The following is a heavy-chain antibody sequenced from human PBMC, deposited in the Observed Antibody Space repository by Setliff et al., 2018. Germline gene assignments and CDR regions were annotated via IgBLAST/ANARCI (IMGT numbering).Heavy chain of an antibody. CDR3: ARGGTFRYFDY. D-gene: IGHD5-12*01. Sequence: SETLSLTCTVSGDSISSRRNYWGWFRQPAGKELEWIGQIYTSWSTNYNPSLKSRVTVIVDTSKNQFSLRLSSVTAADTAVYYCARGGTFRYFDYWGQGTPVTVSS. CDR1: GDSISSRRNY. J-gene: IGHJ4*02. V-gene: IGHV4-61*09. CDR2: IYTSWST.